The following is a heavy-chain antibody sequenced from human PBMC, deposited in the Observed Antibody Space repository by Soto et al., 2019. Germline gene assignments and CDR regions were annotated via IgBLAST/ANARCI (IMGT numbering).Heavy chain of an antibody. D-gene: IGHD4-4*01. Sequence: EVQLVESGGGLVKPGGSLRLSCVASGFTFSSYSMNWVRQAPGKGLELVSSISSSSSDIYYADSVKGRFTISRDNAKSSLYLQMNSLRAEDTVVFYCARVSTVASSYWYFDLWGRGTLVTVSS. CDR1: GFTFSSYS. V-gene: IGHV3-21*01. CDR2: ISSSSSDI. J-gene: IGHJ2*01. CDR3: ARVSTVASSYWYFDL.